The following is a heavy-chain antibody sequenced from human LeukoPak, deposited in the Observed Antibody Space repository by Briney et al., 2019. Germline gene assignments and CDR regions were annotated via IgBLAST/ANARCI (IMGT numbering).Heavy chain of an antibody. CDR1: GGPISSSSYY. D-gene: IGHD1-26*01. Sequence: PSETLSLTCTVSGGPISSSSYYWGWIRQPPGKGLQWIASIYYSEITYYNPSLKSRVTISVDTSKNQFSLNLSSVTAADTAVYYCARYLRGSHFDYWGQGTLVTVSS. CDR2: IYYSEIT. V-gene: IGHV4-39*01. CDR3: ARYLRGSHFDY. J-gene: IGHJ4*02.